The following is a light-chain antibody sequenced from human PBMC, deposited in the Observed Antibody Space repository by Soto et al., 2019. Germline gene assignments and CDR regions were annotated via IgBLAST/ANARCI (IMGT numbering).Light chain of an antibody. J-gene: IGLJ1*01. CDR3: CSYAGSSTFV. CDR1: NSVVGSYNL. V-gene: IGLV2-23*01. Sequence: QSALTQPASVSGSPGQSITISCTGTNSVVGSYNLVSWYQQHPGKAPKLMIYEGSKRPSGVSNRFSGSKSGNTASLTISGLQAEDEADYYCCSYAGSSTFVFGTGTKVTVL. CDR2: EGS.